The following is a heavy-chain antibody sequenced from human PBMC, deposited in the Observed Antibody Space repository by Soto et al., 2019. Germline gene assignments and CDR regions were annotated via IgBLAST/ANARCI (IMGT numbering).Heavy chain of an antibody. Sequence: GDSLTVSCKVSGYSFTSYWISWVRQMPGKGLEWMGRIDPSDSYTNYSPSFQGHVTISADKSISTAYLQWSSLKASDTAMYYCARHIVAAAEDYYYGMDVWGQGTTVIVS. CDR3: ARHIVAAAEDYYYGMDV. D-gene: IGHD6-13*01. CDR1: GYSFTSYW. CDR2: IDPSDSYT. V-gene: IGHV5-10-1*01. J-gene: IGHJ6*02.